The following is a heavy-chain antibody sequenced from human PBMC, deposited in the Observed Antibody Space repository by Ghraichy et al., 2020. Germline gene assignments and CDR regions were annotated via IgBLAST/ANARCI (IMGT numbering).Heavy chain of an antibody. V-gene: IGHV4-61*08. D-gene: IGHD5-18*01. CDR1: GGSINSRGFY. CDR2: VYYTGST. J-gene: IGHJ4*02. CDR3: AREDTNTLPYHFDS. Sequence: SETLSLTCTVSGGSINSRGFYWSWIRQPPGKGLEWIGHVYYTGSTNYNPSLKSRLSISVDTSRNQFSLQLSSVTAADTAVYYCAREDTNTLPYHFDSWGQGTLVTVSS.